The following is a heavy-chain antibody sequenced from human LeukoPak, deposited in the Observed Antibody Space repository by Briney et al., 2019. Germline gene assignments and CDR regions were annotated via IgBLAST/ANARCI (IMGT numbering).Heavy chain of an antibody. D-gene: IGHD3-9*01. CDR2: IYYSGNT. CDR1: GGSISSYY. CDR3: ARSGVLRYFDWLHNWFDP. V-gene: IGHV4-59*01. J-gene: IGHJ5*02. Sequence: SETLSLTCTVSGGSISSYYWSWIRQPPGKGLEWIGYIYYSGNTNYNPPLKSRVTISVDTSKNQFSLKLSSVTAADTAVYYCARSGVLRYFDWLHNWFDPWGQGTLVTVSS.